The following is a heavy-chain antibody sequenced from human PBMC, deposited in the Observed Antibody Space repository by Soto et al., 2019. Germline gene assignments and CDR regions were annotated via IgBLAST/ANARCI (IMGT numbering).Heavy chain of an antibody. CDR1: GGTFSSYA. Sequence: SVKVSSKASGGTFSSYAISWVRQAPGQGLERMGGIIPIFGTANYAQTFQGRVTITADESTSTAYIELSCLRSEDTAVYYSASNNYHGSGSYYNIGPDWGQG. CDR2: IIPIFGTA. CDR3: ASNNYHGSGSYYNIGPD. J-gene: IGHJ1*01. D-gene: IGHD3-10*01. V-gene: IGHV1-69*13.